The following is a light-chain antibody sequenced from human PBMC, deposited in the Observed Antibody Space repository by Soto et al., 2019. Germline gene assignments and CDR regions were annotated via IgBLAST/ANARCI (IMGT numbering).Light chain of an antibody. CDR3: TSYTSSSILYV. CDR1: NSDVGDYNY. J-gene: IGLJ1*01. Sequence: QSALTQPASVSGSPGQSITISCTGTNSDVGDYNYVSWYQQHPGKAPKLMIYDVSYRPSGVSNRFSGSKSGNTASLTISGLQAEDEAGYYCTSYTSSSILYVFGTGTKLTVL. CDR2: DVS. V-gene: IGLV2-14*01.